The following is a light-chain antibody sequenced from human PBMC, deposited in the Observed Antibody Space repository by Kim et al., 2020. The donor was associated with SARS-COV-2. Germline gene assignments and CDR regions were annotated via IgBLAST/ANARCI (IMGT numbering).Light chain of an antibody. CDR3: QQYNAWPLT. V-gene: IGKV3-15*01. CDR1: QSVTIN. CDR2: GAS. J-gene: IGKJ4*01. Sequence: EVVMTRSPATLSVSPGERATLSCRASQSVTINLAWYQEKPGQAPRLLIYGASTRAIGIPARFSGSGSGTEFTLTISSLQSEDFAVYYCQQYNAWPLTFGGGTKVDIK.